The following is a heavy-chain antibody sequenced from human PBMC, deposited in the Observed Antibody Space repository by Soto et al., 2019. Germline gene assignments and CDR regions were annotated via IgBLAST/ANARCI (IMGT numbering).Heavy chain of an antibody. D-gene: IGHD6-13*01. CDR1: GFTFSSYS. CDR3: ARVPRPRSSSWYFDY. CDR2: ISSSSSYI. V-gene: IGHV3-21*01. Sequence: GGSPRLSCAASGFTFSSYSMNWVRQAPGKGLEWVSSISSSSSYIYYADSVKGRFTISRDNAKNSLYLQMNSLRAEDTAVYYCARVPRPRSSSWYFDYWGQGTLVTVSS. J-gene: IGHJ4*02.